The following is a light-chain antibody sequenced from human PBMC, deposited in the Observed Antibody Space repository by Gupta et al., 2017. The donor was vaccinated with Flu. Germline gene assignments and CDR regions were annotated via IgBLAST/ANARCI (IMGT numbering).Light chain of an antibody. J-gene: IGLJ1*01. Sequence: QSALTQPASVSGSPGQSVIISCTGTSSDVGAYNYVSWYQQHAGKAPKLMIYDVTKRPSGVSNRFSGSKSGNTASLIISELQTEDEADYFCSSYAGSGTSVFGAGTEVTVL. CDR1: SSDVGAYNY. CDR2: DVT. CDR3: SSYAGSGTSV. V-gene: IGLV2-14*01.